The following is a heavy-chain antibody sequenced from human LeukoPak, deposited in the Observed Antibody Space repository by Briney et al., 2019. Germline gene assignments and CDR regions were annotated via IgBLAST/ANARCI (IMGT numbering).Heavy chain of an antibody. V-gene: IGHV3-53*01. CDR2: IYSAGST. J-gene: IGHJ4*02. CDR1: GFTISTSY. Sequence: GGSLRLSCEVTGFTISTSYMSWVRQAPGKGLEWVSLIYSAGSTFYADSVKGRFTISRDNSKNTLYLQMNSLRAEDTALYFCARASSLYRNYFDSWGQGTLVTVSS. CDR3: ARASSLYRNYFDS. D-gene: IGHD2/OR15-2a*01.